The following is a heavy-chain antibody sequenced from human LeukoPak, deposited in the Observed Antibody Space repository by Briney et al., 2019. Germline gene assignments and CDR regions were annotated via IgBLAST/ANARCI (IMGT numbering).Heavy chain of an antibody. CDR2: INPSGGST. CDR3: ARGRSEDYFDY. V-gene: IGHV1-46*01. CDR1: GYTFTSYY. Sequence: ASVKVSCKASGYTFTSYYMHCVRQAPGQGLEWMGIINPSGGSTSYAQKFQGRVTMTRDTSTSTVYMELSSLKSEDTAVYYCARGRSEDYFDYWGQGTLVTVSS. D-gene: IGHD3-16*01. J-gene: IGHJ4*02.